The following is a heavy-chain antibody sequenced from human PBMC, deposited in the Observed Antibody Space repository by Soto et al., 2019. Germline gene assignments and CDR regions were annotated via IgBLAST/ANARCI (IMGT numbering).Heavy chain of an antibody. D-gene: IGHD5-12*01. J-gene: IGHJ4*02. Sequence: QVQLQESGPGLVKPSETLSLTCTVSGGSVSIGSYYWSWIRQPPGKGLEWFGYIYYSGSTNDNPSFKSRVTISLDPSKNQFSLKLSSVTAADTAVYECAGASVDIVATTVFDYRGQVTLVTVAS. CDR3: AGASVDIVATTVFDY. V-gene: IGHV4-61*01. CDR1: GGSVSIGSYY. CDR2: IYYSGST.